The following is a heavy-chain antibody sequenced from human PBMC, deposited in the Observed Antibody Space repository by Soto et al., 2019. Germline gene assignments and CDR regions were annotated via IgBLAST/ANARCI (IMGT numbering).Heavy chain of an antibody. Sequence: ASVKVSCKASGGTFSSYAISWVRQAPGQGLEWMGGIIPIFGTANYAQKFQGRVTITADESTSTAYMELSSLRSEDTAVYYCARAKSPQPRRSGSYYYYGMDVWGQGTTVTVSS. V-gene: IGHV1-69*13. D-gene: IGHD1-26*01. CDR3: ARAKSPQPRRSGSYYYYGMDV. J-gene: IGHJ6*02. CDR1: GGTFSSYA. CDR2: IIPIFGTA.